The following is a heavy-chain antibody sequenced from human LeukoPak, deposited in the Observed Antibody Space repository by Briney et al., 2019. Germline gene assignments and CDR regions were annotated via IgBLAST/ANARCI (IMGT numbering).Heavy chain of an antibody. CDR3: TRDIGDFVSDF. J-gene: IGHJ4*02. Sequence: SETLSLTCTVSGGSIGSGYYWAWIRQPPGKGLEWIGSIRYGGTTHYNPSLQSRVTISADTSKNQFALDLRSVTAADTAVYYCTRDIGDFVSDFWGQGTLVTVSS. CDR2: IRYGGTT. CDR1: GGSIGSGYY. V-gene: IGHV4-39*02. D-gene: IGHD2-21*02.